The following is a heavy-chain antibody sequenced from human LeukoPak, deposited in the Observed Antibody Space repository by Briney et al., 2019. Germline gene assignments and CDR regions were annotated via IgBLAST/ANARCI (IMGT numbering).Heavy chain of an antibody. CDR2: ISSNGGST. CDR1: GFTFSSYA. Sequence: PGGSLRLSCAASGFTFSSYAMHWVRQAPGKGLEYVSAISSNGGSTYYANSVKGRFTISRDNSKNTLYLQMGSLRAEDMAVYYCARGGGRRSSGSSKSLLGIVGMDVWGQGTTVTVSS. CDR3: ARGGGRRSSGSSKSLLGIVGMDV. D-gene: IGHD1-26*01. V-gene: IGHV3-64*01. J-gene: IGHJ6*02.